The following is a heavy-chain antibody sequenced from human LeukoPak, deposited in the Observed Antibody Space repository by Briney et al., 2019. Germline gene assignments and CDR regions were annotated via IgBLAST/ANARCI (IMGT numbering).Heavy chain of an antibody. D-gene: IGHD1-26*01. CDR3: AGSYSTTGDFDY. V-gene: IGHV4-4*07. CDR1: GGSISSYY. Sequence: SETLSLTCTVSGGSISSYYWSWIRQPAGKGLEWIGRIYTSGSTNYNPSLKSRVPMSVDTSKNQFSLKLSSVTAADTAVYYCAGSYSTTGDFDYWGQGTLVTVSS. J-gene: IGHJ4*02. CDR2: IYTSGST.